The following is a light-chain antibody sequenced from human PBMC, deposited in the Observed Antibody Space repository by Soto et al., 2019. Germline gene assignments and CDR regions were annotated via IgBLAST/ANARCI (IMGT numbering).Light chain of an antibody. Sequence: EIVLTQSPGTLSLSRGERATLSCRASQSVSSNYLAWYQQKPGQAPRLLIYGASSRATGIPDRFSGSGSGTDFTLTISSLEPEDFAVYYCQQYGTSPRYTFGQGTKVEIK. CDR2: GAS. CDR1: QSVSSNY. CDR3: QQYGTSPRYT. J-gene: IGKJ2*01. V-gene: IGKV3-20*01.